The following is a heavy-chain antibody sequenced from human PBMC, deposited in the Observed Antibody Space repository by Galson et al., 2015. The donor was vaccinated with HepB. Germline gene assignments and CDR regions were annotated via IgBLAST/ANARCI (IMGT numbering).Heavy chain of an antibody. D-gene: IGHD2-2*01. CDR1: GYTFTSYA. CDR2: INAGNGNT. V-gene: IGHV1-3*01. CDR3: AREEYCSSTSCYGNYYGMDV. J-gene: IGHJ6*02. Sequence: SVKVSCKASGYTFTSYAMHWVRQAPGQRLEWMGWINAGNGNTKYSQKFQGRVTITRDTSASTAYMELSSLRSEDTAVYYCAREEYCSSTSCYGNYYGMDVWGQGTTVTVSS.